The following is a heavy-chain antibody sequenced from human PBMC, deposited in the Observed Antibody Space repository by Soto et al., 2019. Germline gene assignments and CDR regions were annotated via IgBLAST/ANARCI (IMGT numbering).Heavy chain of an antibody. CDR2: IYTSGST. Sequence: SETLSLTCTVSGGSISSYYWSWIRQPAGKGLGWIGRIYTSGSTNYNPSLKGRVTMSVDTSKNQFSLKLSSVTAADTAVYYCARVGVSKRGWFDPWGQGTLVTVSS. D-gene: IGHD3-10*01. CDR1: GGSISSYY. V-gene: IGHV4-4*07. CDR3: ARVGVSKRGWFDP. J-gene: IGHJ5*02.